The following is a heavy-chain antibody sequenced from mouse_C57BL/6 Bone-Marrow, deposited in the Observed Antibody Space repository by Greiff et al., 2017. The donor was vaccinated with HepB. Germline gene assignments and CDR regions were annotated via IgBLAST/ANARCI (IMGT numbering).Heavy chain of an antibody. J-gene: IGHJ3*01. CDR2: IDPENGDT. Sequence: VQLKESGAELVRPGASVKLSCTASGFNIKDDYMHWVKQRPEQSLEWIGWIDPENGDTEYASKFQGKATITADTSSNTAYLQLSSLTSEDTAVYYCTTDDYEGFAYWGQGTLVTVSA. CDR1: GFNIKDDY. V-gene: IGHV14-4*01. D-gene: IGHD2-4*01. CDR3: TTDDYEGFAY.